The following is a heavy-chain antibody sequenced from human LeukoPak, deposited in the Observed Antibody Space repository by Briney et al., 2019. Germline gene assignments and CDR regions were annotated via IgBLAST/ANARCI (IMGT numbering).Heavy chain of an antibody. Sequence: ASVKVSCKASGYTFTSYGISWVRQAPGQGLEWMGWISAYNGNTNYAQKLQGRVTMTTDTSTSTAYMGLRSLRSDDTAVYYCARLAGIAAAGTGRGWFDPWGQGTLVTVSS. CDR2: ISAYNGNT. CDR1: GYTFTSYG. J-gene: IGHJ5*02. D-gene: IGHD6-13*01. CDR3: ARLAGIAAAGTGRGWFDP. V-gene: IGHV1-18*01.